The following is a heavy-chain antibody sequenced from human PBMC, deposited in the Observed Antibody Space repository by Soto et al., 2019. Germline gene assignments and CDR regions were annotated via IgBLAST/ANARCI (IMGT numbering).Heavy chain of an antibody. Sequence: GGSLRLSCAASGFTFSSYAMHWVRQAPGKGLEWVAVISYDGSNKYYADSVKGRFTISRDNSKKTLYLQMNSLRAEDTAVYYCARESNSYSSGWYAGYYYGMDVWGQGTTVTVSS. CDR1: GFTFSSYA. V-gene: IGHV3-30-3*01. J-gene: IGHJ6*02. CDR3: ARESNSYSSGWYAGYYYGMDV. CDR2: ISYDGSNK. D-gene: IGHD6-19*01.